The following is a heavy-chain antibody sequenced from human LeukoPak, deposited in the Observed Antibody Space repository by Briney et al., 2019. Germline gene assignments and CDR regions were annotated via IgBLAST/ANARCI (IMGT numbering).Heavy chain of an antibody. CDR1: GFSFSSYW. D-gene: IGHD3-22*01. Sequence: GGSLRLSCVASGFSFSSYWMAWVRQAPGKGLEWVANIKYDGSLKFYVDSVKGRFTISRDNAKNSLYLEMNSLRADDTAVYFCASSHDSSGNDWGQGTMVTISS. V-gene: IGHV3-7*01. J-gene: IGHJ4*02. CDR3: ASSHDSSGND. CDR2: IKYDGSLK.